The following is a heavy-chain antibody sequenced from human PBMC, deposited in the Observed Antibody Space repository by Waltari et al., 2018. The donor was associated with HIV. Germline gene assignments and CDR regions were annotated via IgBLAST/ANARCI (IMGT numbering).Heavy chain of an antibody. V-gene: IGHV1-8*02. Sequence: QVYLVQSGPEVKRPGASVKISCKAYGYTFITFDVNWVRPAAGQGPEWLGWMNPNSGNTASPYIFEERVTMTTDVSTATAYMEMSGLTPEDTAIYYCARNSSAKGNRYFYYGLDVWGQGTPVTV. CDR2: MNPNSGNT. D-gene: IGHD3-22*01. CDR3: ARNSSAKGNRYFYYGLDV. J-gene: IGHJ6*02. CDR1: GYTFITFD.